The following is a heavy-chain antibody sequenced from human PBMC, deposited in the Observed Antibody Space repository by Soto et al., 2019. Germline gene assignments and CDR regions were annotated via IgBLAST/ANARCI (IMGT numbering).Heavy chain of an antibody. J-gene: IGHJ4*02. CDR2: INPNSGGT. CDR1: GYTFTGYY. CDR3: ATERAAAGGTLGY. Sequence: ASVKVSCKASGYTFTGYYMHWVRQAPGQGLEWMGWINPNSGGTNYAQKFQGRVTMTEDTSTDTAYMELSSLRSEDTAVYYCATERAAAGGTLGYWGQGTLVTVSS. V-gene: IGHV1-2*02. D-gene: IGHD6-13*01.